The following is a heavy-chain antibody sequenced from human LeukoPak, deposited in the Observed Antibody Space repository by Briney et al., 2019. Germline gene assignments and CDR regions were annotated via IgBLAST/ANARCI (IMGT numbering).Heavy chain of an antibody. CDR3: ARDKGPLAAAARWFDP. D-gene: IGHD6-13*01. Sequence: SETLSLTCTVSGGSISSYYWSWIRQPPGKGLEWIGYIYYSGSTNYNPSLKSRVTISVDTSKNQFSLKLSSVTAADTAVYYCARDKGPLAAAARWFDPWGQGTLVTVSS. CDR1: GGSISSYY. J-gene: IGHJ5*02. CDR2: IYYSGST. V-gene: IGHV4-59*01.